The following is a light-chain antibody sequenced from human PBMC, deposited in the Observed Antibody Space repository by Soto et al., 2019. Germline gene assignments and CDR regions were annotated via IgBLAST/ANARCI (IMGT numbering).Light chain of an antibody. CDR1: SSDVGGSNY. CDR2: DVS. V-gene: IGLV2-14*03. CDR3: GSYSSSSTLYV. J-gene: IGLJ1*01. Sequence: QSALAQPASVSGSPGQSITISCTGTSSDVGGSNYVSWYQQHPGKAPKLMIYDVSNRPSGVSNRFSGPKSGNTASLTISGLQAEDEADYYCGSYSSSSTLYVFGTGTKVTVL.